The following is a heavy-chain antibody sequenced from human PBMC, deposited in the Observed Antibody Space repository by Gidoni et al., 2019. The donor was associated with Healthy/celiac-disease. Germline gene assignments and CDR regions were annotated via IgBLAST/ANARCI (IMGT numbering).Heavy chain of an antibody. V-gene: IGHV3-48*01. CDR2: ISSSSSTI. Sequence: EVQLVESGGGLVQPGWSLRLTCAASGFPFSSYSMDWVRQASGKGLEWVSYISSSSSTIYYADAVKRRFTITRDNAKNSLYLQVDSLRAEETAVDYGARGLNRQWLPYFDYWGQGTLVTVSS. D-gene: IGHD6-19*01. CDR1: GFPFSSYS. CDR3: ARGLNRQWLPYFDY. J-gene: IGHJ4*02.